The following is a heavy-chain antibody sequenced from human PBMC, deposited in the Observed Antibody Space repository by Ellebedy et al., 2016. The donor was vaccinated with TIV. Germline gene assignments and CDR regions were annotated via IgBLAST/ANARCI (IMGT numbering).Heavy chain of an antibody. J-gene: IGHJ4*02. Sequence: PGGSLRLSCAASGFTFSSYAMSWVRQAPGKGLEWVLAISGSGGSTYYADSVKGRFTISRDNSKNTLYLQMKSLRAEDTAVYYCARDGVSLLRGYSYGWRWFDYWGQGTLVTVSS. D-gene: IGHD5-18*01. CDR3: ARDGVSLLRGYSYGWRWFDY. CDR2: ISGSGGST. CDR1: GFTFSSYA. V-gene: IGHV3-23*01.